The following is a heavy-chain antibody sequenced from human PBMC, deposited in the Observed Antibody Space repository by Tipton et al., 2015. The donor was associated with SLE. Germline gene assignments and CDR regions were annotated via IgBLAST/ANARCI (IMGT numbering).Heavy chain of an antibody. J-gene: IGHJ4*02. CDR3: AKAAGKDSSSSPLNY. CDR1: GFTFSSYE. D-gene: IGHD6-6*01. CDR2: ISGRGDGT. V-gene: IGHV3-23*01. Sequence: SLRLSCAASGFTFSSYEMNWVRQAPGKGLEWVSAISGRGDGTYYADSVKGRFIISRDNSKNTLDLQMNSLTGEDTAVYYCAKAAGKDSSSSPLNYWGQGALLTVSS.